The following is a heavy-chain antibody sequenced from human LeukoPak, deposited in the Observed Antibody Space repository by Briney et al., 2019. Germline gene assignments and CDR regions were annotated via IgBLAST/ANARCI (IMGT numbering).Heavy chain of an antibody. V-gene: IGHV1-24*01. CDR3: KSLLADLQGYYFDY. CDR1: GYTLTAFS. Sequence: AAVKVSCKVSGYTLTAFSMHRVRQAPGKGLEWMGGFDSENGETIYAQKFQGRVTMTEDTSIDTAYLELSSLRSEDTALYYCKSLLADLQGYYFDYWGHGTLVTVSS. CDR2: FDSENGET. J-gene: IGHJ4*01. D-gene: IGHD6-19*01.